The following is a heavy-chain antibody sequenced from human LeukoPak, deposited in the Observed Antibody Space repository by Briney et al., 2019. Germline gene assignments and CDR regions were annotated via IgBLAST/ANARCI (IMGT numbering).Heavy chain of an antibody. J-gene: IGHJ4*02. CDR2: INPNSGGT. D-gene: IGHD5-12*01. Sequence: SVKVSCKASGYTFTGYYMHWVRQAPGQGLEWMGWINPNSGGTNYAQKFQDRVTVTSDTSISTAYMELSSLISDDTAVYYCARGGYTVATILKHWGQGALVTVSS. CDR3: ARGGYTVATILKH. CDR1: GYTFTGYY. V-gene: IGHV1-2*02.